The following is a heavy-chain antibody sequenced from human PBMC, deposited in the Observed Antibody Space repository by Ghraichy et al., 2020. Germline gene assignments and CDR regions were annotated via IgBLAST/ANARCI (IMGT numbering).Heavy chain of an antibody. J-gene: IGHJ4*02. CDR1: GYTFTNYA. D-gene: IGHD6-19*01. Sequence: ASVKVSCKASGYTFTNYAIHWVRQAPGQRLQWMGWINAGNGNTKYSQKFQGRVTITRDTSASTAYMELSSLRSEDTAVHYCAREQVRGWLAVLDYWGQGTLVTVSS. CDR2: INAGNGNT. V-gene: IGHV1-3*01. CDR3: AREQVRGWLAVLDY.